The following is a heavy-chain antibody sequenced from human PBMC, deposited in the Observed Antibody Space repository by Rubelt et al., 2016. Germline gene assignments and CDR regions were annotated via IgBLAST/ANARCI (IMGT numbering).Heavy chain of an antibody. CDR3: AKSFGSSSGRSSDY. CDR2: ISGSGGST. J-gene: IGHJ4*02. D-gene: IGHD6-6*01. Sequence: EVQLLESGGGLVQPGGSLRLSCAASGITFSSHAMTWVRQAPVKGLEWVSTISGSGGSTYYADSVKGRFAISRDNSKNTLYLQMNSLRVDDTAVYYCAKSFGSSSGRSSDYWGQGTLVTVSS. CDR1: GITFSSHA. V-gene: IGHV3-23*01.